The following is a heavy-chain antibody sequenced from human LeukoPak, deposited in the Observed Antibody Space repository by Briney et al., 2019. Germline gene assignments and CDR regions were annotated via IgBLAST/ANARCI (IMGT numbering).Heavy chain of an antibody. CDR1: GYTFTSYY. CDR3: TRSQYYGMDV. CDR2: INPTGGST. V-gene: IGHV1-46*01. J-gene: IGHJ6*02. Sequence: ASVKVSCKASGYTFTSYYMHWVRQAPGQGPEWMGMINPTGGSTSYAQKFQGRVTMTRDTSTSTVYMELSSLRSEDTAVYYCTRSQYYGMDVWGQGTTVTVSS.